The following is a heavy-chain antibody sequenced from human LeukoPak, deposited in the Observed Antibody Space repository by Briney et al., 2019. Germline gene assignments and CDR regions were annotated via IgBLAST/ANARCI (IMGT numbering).Heavy chain of an antibody. V-gene: IGHV3-21*01. J-gene: IGHJ6*03. CDR3: ARGRGSGGSYYGYMDV. D-gene: IGHD1-26*01. Sequence: GGSLRLSCAASGFTFSSYSMNWVRQAPGKGLEWVSSISSSSSYIYYADSVKGRFTISRDNDKNSLYLQMNSLRAEDTAVYYCARGRGSGGSYYGYMDVWGKGTTVSVSS. CDR2: ISSSSSYI. CDR1: GFTFSSYS.